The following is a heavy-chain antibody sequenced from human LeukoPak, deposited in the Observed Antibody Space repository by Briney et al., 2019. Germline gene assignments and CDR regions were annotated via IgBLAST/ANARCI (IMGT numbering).Heavy chain of an antibody. V-gene: IGHV1-69*01. CDR2: IIPIFGTA. Sequence: GAPVKGPCKASGGTFRSFVISGGGRAPGQRLEWMGGIIPIFGTANYAQKFQGRVTITADESTSTAYMELSSLRSEDTAVYYCARDQEPWGQGTLVTVSS. CDR3: ARDQEP. CDR1: GGTFRSFV. J-gene: IGHJ5*02.